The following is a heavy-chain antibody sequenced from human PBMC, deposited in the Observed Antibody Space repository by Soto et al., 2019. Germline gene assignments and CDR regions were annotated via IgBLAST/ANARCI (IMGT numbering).Heavy chain of an antibody. J-gene: IGHJ6*02. Sequence: SQTLSLTCAVYGGSFSGYYWSWIRQPPGKGLEWIGEINHSGSTNYNPSLKSRVTISVDTSKNQFSLKLSSVTAADTAVYYCARALKSRGRYFDWHYYYAMAVWGQGTTVT. CDR1: GGSFSGYY. D-gene: IGHD3-9*01. CDR2: INHSGST. CDR3: ARALKSRGRYFDWHYYYAMAV. V-gene: IGHV4-34*01.